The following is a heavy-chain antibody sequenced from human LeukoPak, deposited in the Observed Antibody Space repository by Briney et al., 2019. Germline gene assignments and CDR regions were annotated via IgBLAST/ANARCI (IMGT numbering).Heavy chain of an antibody. D-gene: IGHD6-25*01. CDR3: ARDLQTLAAAY. V-gene: IGHV4-4*02. J-gene: IGHJ4*02. CDR2: IYHSGST. Sequence: SGTLSLTCAVSGGSISSSNWWSWVRQPPGKGLEWIGEIYHSGSTTYNPSLKSRVTISVDKSKNQFSLRLDSVTAADTAVYYCARDLQTLAAAYWGQGTLVTVSS. CDR1: GGSISSSNW.